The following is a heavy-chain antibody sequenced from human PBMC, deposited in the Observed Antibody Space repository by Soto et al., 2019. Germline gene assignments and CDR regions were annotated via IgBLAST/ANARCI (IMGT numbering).Heavy chain of an antibody. Sequence: GGALRIFCATSRFTFSSYSMKWGRPGPGEGVGGVSSISSSSSSIYYADSVKGRFTISRDNAKNSLYLQMNSLRAEDTALYYCARERGYYDILTGYSSQGWFDPWGQGTLVTVSS. CDR2: ISSSSSSI. CDR1: RFTFSSYS. J-gene: IGHJ5*02. D-gene: IGHD3-9*01. V-gene: IGHV3-21*01. CDR3: ARERGYYDILTGYSSQGWFDP.